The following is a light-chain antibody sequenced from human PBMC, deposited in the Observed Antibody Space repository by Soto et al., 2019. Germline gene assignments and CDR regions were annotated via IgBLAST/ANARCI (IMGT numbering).Light chain of an antibody. CDR1: QRISSN. CDR2: GAS. Sequence: EVVMTQSPATLSVSPGERATLSCRASQRISSNLAWYQQRPGQAPRLLIYGASTRAPGIPARFSGSGSETEFTPTISSLQSEDFAVYYCQHYNNWPPWTFGQGT. CDR3: QHYNNWPPWT. J-gene: IGKJ1*01. V-gene: IGKV3-15*01.